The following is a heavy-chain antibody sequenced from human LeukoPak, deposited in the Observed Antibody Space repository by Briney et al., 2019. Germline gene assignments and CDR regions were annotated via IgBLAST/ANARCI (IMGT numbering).Heavy chain of an antibody. J-gene: IGHJ4*02. CDR3: VVRGWMVIGYYFDY. V-gene: IGHV3-23*01. CDR1: GFTFSSYA. D-gene: IGHD6-19*01. CDR2: ISGSGGST. Sequence: PGGSLRLSCAASGFTFSSYAMSWVRQAPGKGLEWVSAISGSGGSTYYADSVKGRFTISRDNSKNTLYLQMNSLRAEDTAVYYCVVRGWMVIGYYFDYWGQGTLVTVSS.